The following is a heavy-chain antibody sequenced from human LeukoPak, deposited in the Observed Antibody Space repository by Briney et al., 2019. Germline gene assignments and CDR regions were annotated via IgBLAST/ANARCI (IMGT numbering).Heavy chain of an antibody. J-gene: IGHJ3*02. CDR3: ARGTDYAMNAFDI. CDR2: INSDGSST. D-gene: IGHD4-17*01. Sequence: PGRSLRLSCAASGFTFSSYGMHWVRQAPGKGLVWVSRINSDGSSTSYADSVKGRFTISRDNAKNTLYLQMNSLRAEDTAVYYCARGTDYAMNAFDIWGQGTMVTVSS. CDR1: GFTFSSYG. V-gene: IGHV3-74*01.